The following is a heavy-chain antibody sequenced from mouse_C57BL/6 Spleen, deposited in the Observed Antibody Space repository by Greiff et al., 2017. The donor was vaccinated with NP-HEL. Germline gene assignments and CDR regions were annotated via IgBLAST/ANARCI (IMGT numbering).Heavy chain of an antibody. CDR3: ARSPVYYGNYPFAY. Sequence: QVQLKQSGPGLVQPSQSLSITCTVSGFSLTSYGIHWVRQSPGKGLEWLGVIWSGGSTDYNAAFISRLSISKDNSKSQVFFKMNSLQADDTAIYYCARSPVYYGNYPFAYWGQGTLVTVSA. D-gene: IGHD2-1*01. J-gene: IGHJ3*01. V-gene: IGHV2-2*01. CDR2: IWSGGST. CDR1: GFSLTSYG.